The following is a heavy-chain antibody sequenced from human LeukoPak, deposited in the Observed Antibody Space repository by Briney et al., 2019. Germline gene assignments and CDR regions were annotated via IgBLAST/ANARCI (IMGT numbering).Heavy chain of an antibody. CDR3: AKDSGSSSGYESWFDP. D-gene: IGHD5-12*01. CDR2: INWSGGSA. Sequence: GGSLRLSCAASGFTFDDYGMSWVRQAPGKGLEWVSGINWSGGSAGYADSVKGRFTISRDNAKNSLYLQMNSLRVEDTALYYCAKDSGSSSGYESWFDPWGQGTLVTVSS. V-gene: IGHV3-20*04. J-gene: IGHJ5*02. CDR1: GFTFDDYG.